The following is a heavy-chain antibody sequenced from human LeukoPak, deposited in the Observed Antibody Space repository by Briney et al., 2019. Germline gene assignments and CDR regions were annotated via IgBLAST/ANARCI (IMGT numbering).Heavy chain of an antibody. Sequence: ASVKVSCKASGYTFTGYYMHWVRQAPGQGLEWMGWINPNSGGTNYAQKFQGRVTMTRDTSISTAYMDLSRLRSDDTAVYYCARSSGWPPWPDYWGQGTLVTVSS. CDR1: GYTFTGYY. CDR2: INPNSGGT. CDR3: ARSSGWPPWPDY. D-gene: IGHD6-19*01. V-gene: IGHV1-2*02. J-gene: IGHJ4*02.